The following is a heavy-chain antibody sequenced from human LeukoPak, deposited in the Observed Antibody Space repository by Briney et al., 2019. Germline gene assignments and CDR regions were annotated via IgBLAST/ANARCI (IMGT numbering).Heavy chain of an antibody. Sequence: GESRKISCQGSGYTFTSYWISWVRQMPGKGLEWMGRIDPSDSYTNYSPSFQGHVTISADKSISTAYLQWSSLKASDTAMYYCARRVKLGYCSSTSCFTLPDAFDIWGQGTMVTVSS. D-gene: IGHD2-2*02. V-gene: IGHV5-10-1*01. CDR2: IDPSDSYT. CDR3: ARRVKLGYCSSTSCFTLPDAFDI. CDR1: GYTFTSYW. J-gene: IGHJ3*02.